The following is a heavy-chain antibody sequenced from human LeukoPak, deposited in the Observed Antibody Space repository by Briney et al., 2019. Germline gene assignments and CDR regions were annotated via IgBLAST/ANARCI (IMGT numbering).Heavy chain of an antibody. D-gene: IGHD4-17*01. CDR2: INPSGGGT. V-gene: IGHV1-46*01. J-gene: IGHJ5*02. Sequence: ASVKVSCKASGYTFISYYAHWVRQAPGQGLEWMGIINPSGGGTSYAQKFQGRVTMTRDMSTSTVYMELSSLRSEDTAVYYCAGTMTTVTTLQFDPWGQGTLVTVSS. CDR1: GYTFISYY. CDR3: AGTMTTVTTLQFDP.